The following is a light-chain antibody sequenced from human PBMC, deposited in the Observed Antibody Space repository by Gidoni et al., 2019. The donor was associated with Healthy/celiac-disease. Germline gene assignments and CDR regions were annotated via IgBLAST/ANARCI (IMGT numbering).Light chain of an antibody. CDR3: QQYSNTPPS. Sequence: DIVMTHSPDSLAVSLGERATINCKASQSVLYSSNNKNYLAWYQQKPGQPPKLLIYWASTRESGVPDRFSGSGSGTDFTLTISSLQAEDVAVYYCQQYSNTPPSFGQGTRLEIK. J-gene: IGKJ5*01. CDR2: WAS. CDR1: QSVLYSSNNKNY. V-gene: IGKV4-1*01.